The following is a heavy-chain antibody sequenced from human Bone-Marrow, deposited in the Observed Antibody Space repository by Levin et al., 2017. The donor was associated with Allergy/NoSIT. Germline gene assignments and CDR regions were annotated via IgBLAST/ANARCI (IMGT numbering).Heavy chain of an antibody. Sequence: PGGSLRLSCAGSGFTFSSFAMNWVRQAPGKGLEWVSTITDSHTYYADSVKGRFTISRDSPKNTLYLQMNSLRVEDTALYYCAKGALWGSYPNWFDPWGQGTLVTVSS. J-gene: IGHJ5*02. V-gene: IGHV3-23*01. CDR2: ITDSHT. CDR3: AKGALWGSYPNWFDP. CDR1: GFTFSSFA. D-gene: IGHD1-26*01.